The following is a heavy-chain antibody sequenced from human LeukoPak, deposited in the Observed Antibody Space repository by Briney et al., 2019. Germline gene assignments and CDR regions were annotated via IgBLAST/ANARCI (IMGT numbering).Heavy chain of an antibody. V-gene: IGHV3-48*04. J-gene: IGHJ4*02. CDR2: INNSSGTI. CDR1: GFTFSNYD. CDR3: AREGGAGTTFMLFGPSHYFDY. D-gene: IGHD1-1*01. Sequence: GGSLRLSCAASGFTFSNYDMNWVRQAPGKGLEWLSYINNSSGTIYYADSVKGRFTISRDNAKNSLYLQMNSLRAEDTAVYYCAREGGAGTTFMLFGPSHYFDYWGQGTLVTVSS.